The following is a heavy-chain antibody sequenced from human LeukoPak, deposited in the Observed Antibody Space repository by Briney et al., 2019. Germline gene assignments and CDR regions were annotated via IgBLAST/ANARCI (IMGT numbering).Heavy chain of an antibody. V-gene: IGHV6-1*01. CDR3: AREYDFWSGFESDLNWFDP. Sequence: SQTLSLTCAISGDSVSSNSAAWNWIRQSPSRGLEWLGRTYYRSKWYNDYAVSVKSRITINPDTSKNQFSLQPNSVTPEDTAVYYCAREYDFWSGFESDLNWFDPWGQGTLVTVSS. J-gene: IGHJ5*02. D-gene: IGHD3-3*01. CDR2: TYYRSKWYN. CDR1: GDSVSSNSAA.